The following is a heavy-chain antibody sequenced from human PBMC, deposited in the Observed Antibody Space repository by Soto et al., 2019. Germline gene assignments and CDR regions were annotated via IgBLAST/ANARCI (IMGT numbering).Heavy chain of an antibody. V-gene: IGHV1-18*01. Sequence: EASVKVSCKASGYTFTSYGISWVRQAPGQGLEWMGWISAYNGNTNYAQKLQGRVTMTTDTSTSTAYMELRSLRSDDTAVYYCARDRPYSSSWDNWFDPWGQGTLVTVSS. CDR1: GYTFTSYG. CDR3: ARDRPYSSSWDNWFDP. J-gene: IGHJ5*02. D-gene: IGHD6-13*01. CDR2: ISAYNGNT.